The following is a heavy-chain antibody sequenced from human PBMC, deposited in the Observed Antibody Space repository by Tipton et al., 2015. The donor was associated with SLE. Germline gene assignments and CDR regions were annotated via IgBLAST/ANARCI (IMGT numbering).Heavy chain of an antibody. D-gene: IGHD6-19*01. CDR3: ARGSSGWYVY. V-gene: IGHV4-59*01. CDR1: GGSFSGYY. J-gene: IGHJ4*02. Sequence: GLVKPSETLSLTCAVYGGSFSGYYWSWIRQPPGKGLEWIGYIYYSGSTNYNPSLKSRVTISVDTSKNQFSLKLSSVTAADTAVYYCARGSSGWYVYWGQGTLVTVSS. CDR2: IYYSGST.